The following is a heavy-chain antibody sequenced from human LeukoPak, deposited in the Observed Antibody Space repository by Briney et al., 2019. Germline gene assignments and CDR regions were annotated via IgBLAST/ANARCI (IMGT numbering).Heavy chain of an antibody. D-gene: IGHD3-9*01. J-gene: IGHJ2*01. CDR2: MNPNSGNT. Sequence: ASVKVSCKASGYTFTSYDINWVRQATGQGLEWMGWMNPNSGNTGYAQKFQGRVTMTRNTSISTAYMELSSLRSEDTAVYYCARALSYYDILTGYYPIWYLDLWGRGTLVTVSS. CDR3: ARALSYYDILTGYYPIWYLDL. CDR1: GYTFTSYD. V-gene: IGHV1-8*01.